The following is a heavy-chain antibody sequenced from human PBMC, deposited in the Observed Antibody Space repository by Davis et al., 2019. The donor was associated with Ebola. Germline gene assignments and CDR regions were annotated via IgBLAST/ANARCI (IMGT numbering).Heavy chain of an antibody. J-gene: IGHJ4*02. CDR2: IWYDGSNK. CDR1: GFTFSSYG. D-gene: IGHD6-13*01. CDR3: ARDKGAAAGIMAY. Sequence: GESLKISCAASGFTFSSYGMHWVRQAPGKGLEWVAVIWYDGSNKYYADSVKGRFTISRDNSKNTLYLQMNSLRAEDTAVYYCARDKGAAAGIMAYWGQGTLVTVSS. V-gene: IGHV3-33*01.